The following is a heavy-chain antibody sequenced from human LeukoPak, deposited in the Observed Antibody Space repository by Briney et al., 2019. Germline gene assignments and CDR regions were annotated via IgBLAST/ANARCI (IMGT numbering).Heavy chain of an antibody. V-gene: IGHV4-39*01. Sequence: SETLSLTCSVSGGSISSSLYHWGWLRQPPGKGLEWIGNVFHSGNTYSSPSLQSRVAFSVDTSKNQFSLKLTSVTATDTAVYYCARRIVGTSWKYYYSYIDVWGKGASVSVSS. D-gene: IGHD1-1*01. J-gene: IGHJ6*03. CDR1: GGSISSSLYH. CDR3: ARRIVGTSWKYYYSYIDV. CDR2: VFHSGNT.